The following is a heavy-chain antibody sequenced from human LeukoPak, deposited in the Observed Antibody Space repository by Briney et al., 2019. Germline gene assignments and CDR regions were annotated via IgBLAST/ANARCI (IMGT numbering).Heavy chain of an antibody. J-gene: IGHJ3*01. Sequence: PSETLSLTCGVSGYSISSGYYWGWIRQSLGKGLEWSGTIFHSGSIYYNPSLKSRLTLSVDTSKSQFSLKLNSATAADTAVYYCVRMGVSYYYDSSTYYPVAFDVWGQGTMVTVSS. V-gene: IGHV4-38-2*01. CDR1: GYSISSGYY. CDR3: VRMGVSYYYDSSTYYPVAFDV. D-gene: IGHD3-22*01. CDR2: IFHSGSI.